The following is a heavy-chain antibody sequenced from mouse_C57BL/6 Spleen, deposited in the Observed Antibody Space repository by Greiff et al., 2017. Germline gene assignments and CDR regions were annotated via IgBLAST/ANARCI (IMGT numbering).Heavy chain of an antibody. CDR2: INPSTGGT. CDR3: ARRGVWLLQFDY. V-gene: IGHV1-42*01. CDR1: GYSFTGYY. D-gene: IGHD2-3*01. J-gene: IGHJ2*01. Sequence: VQLQQSGPELVKPGASVKISCQASGYSFTGYYMNWVKQSPEKSLEWIGEINPSTGGTTYNQKFKAKATVTVDKSSSTAYMQLKSLTSEDSAVYYCARRGVWLLQFDYWGQGTTLTVSS.